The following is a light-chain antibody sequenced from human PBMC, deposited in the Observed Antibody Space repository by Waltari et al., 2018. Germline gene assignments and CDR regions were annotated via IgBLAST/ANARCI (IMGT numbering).Light chain of an antibody. J-gene: IGLJ2*01. V-gene: IGLV2-8*01. CDR3: ASFAGSNNL. CDR2: EVP. CDR1: STDIGVYNF. Sequence: QSALTQPPSASGSPGQSVTIPCTGTSTDIGVYNFVSWYQQHPGKAPNLLIYEVPERPSGVPDRFSGSKSGNTASLTVSGLQGEDEADYYCASFAGSNNLFGGGTKLTVL.